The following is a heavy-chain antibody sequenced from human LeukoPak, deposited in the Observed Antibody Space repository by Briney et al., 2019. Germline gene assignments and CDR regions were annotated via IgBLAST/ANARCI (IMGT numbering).Heavy chain of an antibody. CDR3: ARDLMYFDILTGYSAFGI. D-gene: IGHD3-9*01. V-gene: IGHV3-33*01. Sequence: GGSLRLSCAASGFTFSSYGIHWVRQAPCKELEWVTLIWYDGSKKYYAESVKGRFTISRDNSKNTLCMEMNSLRAEDTAIYYCARDLMYFDILTGYSAFGIWGQGTMVTVYS. J-gene: IGHJ3*02. CDR1: GFTFSSYG. CDR2: IWYDGSKK.